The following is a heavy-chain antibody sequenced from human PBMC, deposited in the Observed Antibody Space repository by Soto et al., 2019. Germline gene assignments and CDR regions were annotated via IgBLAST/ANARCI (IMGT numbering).Heavy chain of an antibody. J-gene: IGHJ4*02. Sequence: EVQLVESGGGLVQPGGSLRLSCAASGFTFNTSWMSWVRRAPGKGLEWVAHMNQHGSEKYYVDSVKGRFTISGDDAKNSLYRQMNSLGAEDTAVYYCVSWAGSSYWGQGALVTVSS. D-gene: IGHD3-10*01. V-gene: IGHV3-7*05. CDR2: MNQHGSEK. CDR3: VSWAGSSY. CDR1: GFTFNTSW.